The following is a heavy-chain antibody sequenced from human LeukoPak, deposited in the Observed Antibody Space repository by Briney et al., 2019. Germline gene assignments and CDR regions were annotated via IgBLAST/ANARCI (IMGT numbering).Heavy chain of an antibody. CDR3: ARRQQLVDY. CDR1: GVSISTYY. D-gene: IGHD6-13*01. J-gene: IGHJ4*02. CDR2: IYYSGST. Sequence: PSETLSLTCTVSGVSISTYYWSWIRQPPGKGLEWIGYIYYSGSTNYNPSLKSRVTISVDTSKNQFSLKLSSVTAPDTAVYYCARRQQLVDYWGQGTLVTVSS. V-gene: IGHV4-59*01.